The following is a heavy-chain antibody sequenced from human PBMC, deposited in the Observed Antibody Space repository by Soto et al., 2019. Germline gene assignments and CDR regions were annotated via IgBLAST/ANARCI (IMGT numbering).Heavy chain of an antibody. CDR2: ISAYNGNT. D-gene: IGHD6-6*01. CDR3: ARERRPMYSSSSLDY. CDR1: GYTFTSYG. Sequence: ASVKVSCKASGYTFTSYGISWVRQAPGQGLEWMGWISAYNGNTNYAQKLQGRVTMTTDTSTSTAYMGLGSLGSDDTAVYYCARERRPMYSSSSLDYWGQGTLVTVSS. J-gene: IGHJ4*02. V-gene: IGHV1-18*01.